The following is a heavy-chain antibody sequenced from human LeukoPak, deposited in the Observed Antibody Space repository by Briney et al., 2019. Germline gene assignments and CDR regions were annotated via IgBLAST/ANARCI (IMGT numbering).Heavy chain of an antibody. CDR2: IHPSTGNP. D-gene: IGHD3-16*02. Sequence: ASVKVSCKASGYTFTNYAMNWVRQVPGQGLEWMGWIHPSTGNPTYAQGFTGRFVFSLDTSVSTTYLQISSLKAEDTAVYYCARAYQRLGDLSLPDYWGQGTLVTVSS. CDR1: GYTFTNYA. V-gene: IGHV7-4-1*02. J-gene: IGHJ4*02. CDR3: ARAYQRLGDLSLPDY.